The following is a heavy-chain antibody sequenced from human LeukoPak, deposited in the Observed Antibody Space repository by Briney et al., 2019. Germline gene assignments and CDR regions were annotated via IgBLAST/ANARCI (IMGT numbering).Heavy chain of an antibody. J-gene: IGHJ6*03. Sequence: GGSLRLSCAASGFTFSSYEMNWVRQAPGKGLEWVSYISSSGSTIYYADSVKGRFTISRDNAKNSLYLQMNSLRAEDTAVYYCARHGSITMVRGRLRYFYMDVWGKGTTVTISS. V-gene: IGHV3-48*03. D-gene: IGHD3-10*01. CDR3: ARHGSITMVRGRLRYFYMDV. CDR2: ISSSGSTI. CDR1: GFTFSSYE.